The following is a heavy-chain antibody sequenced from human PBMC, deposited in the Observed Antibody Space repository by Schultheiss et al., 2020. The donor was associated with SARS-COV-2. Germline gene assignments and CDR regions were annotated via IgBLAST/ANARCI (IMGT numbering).Heavy chain of an antibody. CDR2: ISSSSSYI. J-gene: IGHJ6*03. V-gene: IGHV3-21*04. CDR3: ARDGGAIFGPYYYMDV. CDR1: GFTFSSNY. D-gene: IGHD3-3*01. Sequence: GGSLRLSCAASGFTFSSNYMSWVRQAPGKGLEWVSSISSSSSYIYYADSVKGRFTISRDNAKNSLYLQMNSLRAEDTAVYYCARDGGAIFGPYYYMDVWGKGTTVTVSS.